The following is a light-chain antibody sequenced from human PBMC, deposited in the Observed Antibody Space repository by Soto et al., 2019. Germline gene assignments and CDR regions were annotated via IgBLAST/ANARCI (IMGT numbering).Light chain of an antibody. CDR1: QDISNY. Sequence: IRMTQSPSSLSASIGDRVTITCQASQDISNYLNWYQQKPGKAPKLLIYDASNLETGVPSRFSGSGSGTAFTFTISSLQPEDIATYYCQQYDNLLTFGGGTKVEIK. J-gene: IGKJ4*01. CDR3: QQYDNLLT. CDR2: DAS. V-gene: IGKV1-33*01.